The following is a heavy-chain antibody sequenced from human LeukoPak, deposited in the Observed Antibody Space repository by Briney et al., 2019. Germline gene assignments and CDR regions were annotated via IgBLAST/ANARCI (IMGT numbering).Heavy chain of an antibody. D-gene: IGHD3-3*01. CDR1: GYTFTSYG. Sequence: ASVKVSCKASGYTFTSYGISWVRQAPGQGLEGMGWISAYNGNTNYAQKPQGRVTTTTDTSTSTAYMELRSLSSDDRAVYYCARVETFDPDTVFGVVDYWGQGTLVTVSS. V-gene: IGHV1-18*01. CDR2: ISAYNGNT. CDR3: ARVETFDPDTVFGVVDY. J-gene: IGHJ4*02.